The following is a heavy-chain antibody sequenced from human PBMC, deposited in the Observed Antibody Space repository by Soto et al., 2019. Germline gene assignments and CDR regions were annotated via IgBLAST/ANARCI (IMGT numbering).Heavy chain of an antibody. Sequence: EVQLVESGGGLVQPGGSLRLSCAASGFTFSTYCMTWVRRPPGKGLEWVANLDQDGSERYYVDSVRGRFTISRDNAKNSLYLQMNSLRAEDTAVYYCVCGGNFFVYWGQGTLVTVSP. CDR1: GFTFSTYC. J-gene: IGHJ4*02. D-gene: IGHD3-16*01. V-gene: IGHV3-7*01. CDR2: LDQDGSER. CDR3: VCGGNFFVY.